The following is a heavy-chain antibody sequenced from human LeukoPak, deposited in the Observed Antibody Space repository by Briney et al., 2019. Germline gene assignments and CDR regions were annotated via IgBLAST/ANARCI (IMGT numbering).Heavy chain of an antibody. J-gene: IGHJ4*02. D-gene: IGHD6-19*01. V-gene: IGHV4-39*07. CDR1: GGSISSSSYY. CDR3: AREDSSGSWNYFDY. Sequence: SETLSLTCTVSGGSISSSSYYWGWIRQPPGKGLEWIGSIYYSGSTYYNPSLKSRVTISVDTSKNQFSLKLNSVTAADTAVYYCAREDSSGSWNYFDYWGQGALVTVSS. CDR2: IYYSGST.